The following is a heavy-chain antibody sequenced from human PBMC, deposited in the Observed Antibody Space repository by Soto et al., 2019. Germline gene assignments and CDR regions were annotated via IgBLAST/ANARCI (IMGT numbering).Heavy chain of an antibody. CDR3: AKDLSAARHPGCMDV. V-gene: IGHV3-23*01. J-gene: IGHJ6*02. D-gene: IGHD6-6*01. Sequence: EVQLLESGGGLVQPGGSLRLSCAASGFTFSSYAMSWVRQAPGKGLEWVSAISGSGGSTYYADSVKGRFTISRDNSKNTLYLQTNSLRAEDTAVYYCAKDLSAARHPGCMDVWGQGTTVTVSS. CDR2: ISGSGGST. CDR1: GFTFSSYA.